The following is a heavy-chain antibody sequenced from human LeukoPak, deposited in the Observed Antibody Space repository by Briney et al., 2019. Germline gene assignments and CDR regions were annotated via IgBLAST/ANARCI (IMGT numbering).Heavy chain of an antibody. J-gene: IGHJ4*02. V-gene: IGHV3-23*01. D-gene: IGHD2-15*01. Sequence: GGSLRLSCAASGVTFSSYAMTWVRQAPGKGLEWVSAITGSGGSTYYADSVKGRFTISRDNSKNMLSLQMNSLRAEDTAVYYCAKGRCSGGSCYTDYWGQGTLVTVSS. CDR3: AKGRCSGGSCYTDY. CDR2: ITGSGGST. CDR1: GVTFSSYA.